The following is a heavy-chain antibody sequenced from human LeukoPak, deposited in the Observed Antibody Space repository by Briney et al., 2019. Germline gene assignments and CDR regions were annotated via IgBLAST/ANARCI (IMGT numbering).Heavy chain of an antibody. Sequence: SETLSLTCAVYGGSFSGYYWSWIRQPPGKGLEWIGEINHSGSTNYNPSLKSRVTISVDTSKNQFSLKLSSVTAADTAVYYCARSGSILRAFDPWGQGTLVTVSS. CDR2: INHSGST. V-gene: IGHV4-34*01. CDR1: GGSFSGYY. J-gene: IGHJ5*02. D-gene: IGHD3-10*01. CDR3: ARSGSILRAFDP.